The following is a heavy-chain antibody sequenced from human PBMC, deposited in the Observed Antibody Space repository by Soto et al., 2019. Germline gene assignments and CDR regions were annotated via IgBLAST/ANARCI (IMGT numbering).Heavy chain of an antibody. J-gene: IGHJ6*02. CDR1: GYTFTRYA. Sequence: ASVKVSCKASGYTFTRYAMHWVRQAPGQRLEWMGWINAGNGNTKYSQKFQGRVTITRDTSASTAYMEVSSLRSEDTAVYYCAREGIYREKTKYGMDVWGQGTTVTVSS. CDR2: INAGNGNT. CDR3: AREGIYREKTKYGMDV. V-gene: IGHV1-3*01. D-gene: IGHD1-7*01.